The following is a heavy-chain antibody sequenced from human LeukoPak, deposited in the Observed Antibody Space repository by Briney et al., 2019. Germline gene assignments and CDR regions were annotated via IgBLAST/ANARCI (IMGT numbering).Heavy chain of an antibody. J-gene: IGHJ4*02. Sequence: SVTVSCTASGGTFSSYAISWVRQAPGQGLEWMGGIIPIFGTANYAQKFQGRVTITADKSTSTAYMELSSLRSEDTAVYYCARDLTGTEGDYWGQGTLVTVSS. CDR3: ARDLTGTEGDY. CDR2: IIPIFGTA. D-gene: IGHD1-1*01. CDR1: GGTFSSYA. V-gene: IGHV1-69*06.